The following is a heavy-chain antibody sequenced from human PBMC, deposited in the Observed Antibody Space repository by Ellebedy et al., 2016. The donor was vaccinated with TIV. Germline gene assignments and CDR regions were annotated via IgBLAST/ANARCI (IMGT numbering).Heavy chain of an antibody. CDR2: IIPIFGTA. Sequence: SVKVSXXASGGTFSSYAISWVRQAPGQGLEWMGGIIPIFGTANYAQKFQGRVTITADESTSTAYMELSSLRSEDTAVYYCARHGRLGDYVFWFNPWGQGTLVTVSS. V-gene: IGHV1-69*13. CDR1: GGTFSSYA. CDR3: ARHGRLGDYVFWFNP. D-gene: IGHD4-17*01. J-gene: IGHJ5*02.